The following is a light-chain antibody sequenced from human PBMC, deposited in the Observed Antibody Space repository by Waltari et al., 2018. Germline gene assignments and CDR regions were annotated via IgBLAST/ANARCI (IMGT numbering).Light chain of an antibody. V-gene: IGLV1-44*01. Sequence: QSVLTQPPSASGTPGPRVTISCSGRSSTIATTTVNWYQHLPGTAPKLLIYNNNQRPSGVPDRFSGSKSGTSASLAISGLQSEDEADYYCAAWDDSLNGVVFGEGTKLTVL. CDR1: SSTIATTT. CDR3: AAWDDSLNGVV. CDR2: NNN. J-gene: IGLJ2*01.